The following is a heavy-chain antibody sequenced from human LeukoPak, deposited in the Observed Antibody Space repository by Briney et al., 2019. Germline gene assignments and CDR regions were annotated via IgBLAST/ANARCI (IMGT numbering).Heavy chain of an antibody. J-gene: IGHJ4*02. D-gene: IGHD3-22*01. V-gene: IGHV1-18*01. CDR3: ARDHHYDSSGYYFSFDY. CDR2: ISAYNGNT. Sequence: ASVKVSCKASGYTFTSYGISWVRQAPGQGLEWMGWISAYNGNTNYAQKLQGRVTMTTDTSTSTAYMELRSLRSDDTAVYYCARDHHYDSSGYYFSFDYWGQGTRVTVSS. CDR1: GYTFTSYG.